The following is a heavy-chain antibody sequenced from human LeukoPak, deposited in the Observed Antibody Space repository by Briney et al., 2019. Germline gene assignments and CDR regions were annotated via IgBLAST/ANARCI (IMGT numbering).Heavy chain of an antibody. J-gene: IGHJ4*02. CDR2: IYYSGST. Sequence: SETLSLTCTVSGASVSSGSYYWSWIRQPPGKGLEWIGYIYYSGSTNYNPSLKSRVTISVDTSKNQFSLKLSSVTAADTAVYYCARDVGANSFDYWGQGTLVTVSS. D-gene: IGHD1-26*01. V-gene: IGHV4-61*01. CDR3: ARDVGANSFDY. CDR1: GASVSSGSYY.